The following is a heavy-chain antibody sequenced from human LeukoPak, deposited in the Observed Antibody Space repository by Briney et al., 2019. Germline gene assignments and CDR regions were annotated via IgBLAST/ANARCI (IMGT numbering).Heavy chain of an antibody. CDR1: GYIFTDYY. CDR2: INPNGGGT. J-gene: IGHJ4*02. V-gene: IGHV1-2*06. CDR3: APAGYSSSWYQSYYFDY. Sequence: ASVKVSCKASGYIFTDYYIHWVRQAPGQGLEWMGRINPNGGGTNYAQKFQGRVTMTRDTSISTAYMELSRLRSDDTAVYYCAPAGYSSSWYQSYYFDYWGQGTLVTVSS. D-gene: IGHD6-13*01.